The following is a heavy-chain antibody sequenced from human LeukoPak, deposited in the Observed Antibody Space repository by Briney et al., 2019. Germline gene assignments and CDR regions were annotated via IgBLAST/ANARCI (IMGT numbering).Heavy chain of an antibody. CDR3: ASYLKYSYGYDY. J-gene: IGHJ4*02. D-gene: IGHD5-18*01. CDR2: ISSSSYI. V-gene: IGHV3-21*01. CDR1: GFTFSSYS. Sequence: PGGSLRLSCAASGFTFSSYSMNWVRQAPGKGLEWVSSISSSSYIYYADSVKGRFTISRDNAKNSPYLQINSLRAEDTAVYYCASYLKYSYGYDYWGQGTLVTVSS.